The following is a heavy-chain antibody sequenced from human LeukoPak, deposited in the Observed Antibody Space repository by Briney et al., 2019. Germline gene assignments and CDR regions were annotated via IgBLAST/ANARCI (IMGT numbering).Heavy chain of an antibody. Sequence: SETLSLTCTVSGGSISSDRYCWAWIRRPPGKGLEWIASIYYSGSTYSNPSLKSRVTISVDTSRNQFSLKLSSVTAADTAVYYCASLAVAGLSEGYWGQGTLVIVSS. J-gene: IGHJ4*02. D-gene: IGHD6-19*01. CDR1: GGSISSDRYC. V-gene: IGHV4-39*01. CDR3: ASLAVAGLSEGY. CDR2: IYYSGST.